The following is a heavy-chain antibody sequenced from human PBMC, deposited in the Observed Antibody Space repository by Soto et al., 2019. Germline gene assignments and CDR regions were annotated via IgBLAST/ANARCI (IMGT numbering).Heavy chain of an antibody. J-gene: IGHJ6*02. V-gene: IGHV3-21*01. D-gene: IGHD2-8*01. CDR1: GFTFSGYS. CDR2: ISGPSIYI. Sequence: EVQLVESGRGLVKPGGSLRLSCVASGFTFSGYSINWVRQAPGKGLEWVSYISGPSIYIYYADSVKGRFTISRDNAKSAVYLQMNSLRAEDTAVYYCARGFRNGFNVWGQGTTVSVSS. CDR3: ARGFRNGFNV.